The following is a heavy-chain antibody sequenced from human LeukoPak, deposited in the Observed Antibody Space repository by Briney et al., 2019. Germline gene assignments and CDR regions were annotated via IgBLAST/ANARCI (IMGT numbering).Heavy chain of an antibody. CDR1: GGSISSYY. CDR3: ARVGYYDSSDY. J-gene: IGHJ4*02. V-gene: IGHV4-59*01. CDR2: IYYSGST. D-gene: IGHD3-22*01. Sequence: SETLSLTCTVSGGSISSYYWSWIRQPPGKGLEWIGYIYYSGSTNYNPSLKSRVTISVDTSKNRFSLKLSSVTAADTAVYYCARVGYYDSSDYWGQGTLVTVSS.